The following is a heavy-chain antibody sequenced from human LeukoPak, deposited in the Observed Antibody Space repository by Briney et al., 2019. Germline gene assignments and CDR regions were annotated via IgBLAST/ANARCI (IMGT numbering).Heavy chain of an antibody. CDR2: IKQDGSEK. Sequence: GGSLRLSCAASGFTFSSYWMSWVRQAPGKGLEWVANIKQDGSEKYYVDSVKGRFTISRDNAKNSVYLQMNSLRAEDTAVYYCASDKDYDILTGYYPDAVDIWGQGTMVTVSS. CDR1: GFTFSSYW. D-gene: IGHD3-9*01. J-gene: IGHJ3*02. CDR3: ASDKDYDILTGYYPDAVDI. V-gene: IGHV3-7*01.